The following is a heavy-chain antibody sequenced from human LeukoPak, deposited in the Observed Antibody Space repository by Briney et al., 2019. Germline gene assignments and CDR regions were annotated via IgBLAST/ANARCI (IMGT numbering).Heavy chain of an antibody. Sequence: PGGSLRLSCAASGFTFSSYAMHWVRQAPGKGLEWVAVISYDGSNKYYADSVKGRFTISRDNSKNTLYLQMNSLRGEDTAVYYCTRDVASSTYHFDSSGLLDYWGQGTLVTVSS. J-gene: IGHJ4*02. D-gene: IGHD3-22*01. V-gene: IGHV3-30-3*01. CDR3: TRDVASSTYHFDSSGLLDY. CDR1: GFTFSSYA. CDR2: ISYDGSNK.